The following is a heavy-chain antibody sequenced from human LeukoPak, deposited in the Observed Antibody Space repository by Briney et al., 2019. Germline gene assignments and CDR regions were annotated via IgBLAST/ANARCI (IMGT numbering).Heavy chain of an antibody. Sequence: ASVKVSCKASGYTFTGYYMHWVRQAPGQGLEWMGWINPNSGGTNYAQKFQGRVTMTRDTSISTAYMELSRLRSDDTAVYYCARDVCGGDCYSYYYYYMDVWGKGTTVTVS. CDR2: INPNSGGT. D-gene: IGHD2-21*01. V-gene: IGHV1-2*02. CDR3: ARDVCGGDCYSYYYYYMDV. CDR1: GYTFTGYY. J-gene: IGHJ6*03.